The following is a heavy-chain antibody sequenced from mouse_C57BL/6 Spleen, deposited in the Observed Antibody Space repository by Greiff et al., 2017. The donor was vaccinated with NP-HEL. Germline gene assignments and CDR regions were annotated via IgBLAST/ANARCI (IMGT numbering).Heavy chain of an antibody. CDR2: IRNKANGYTT. D-gene: IGHD4-1*02. Sequence: EVMLVESGGGLVQPGGSLSLSCAASGFTFTDYYMSWVRQPPGKALEWLGFIRNKANGYTTEYSASVKGRFTISRDNSQSILYLQMNALRAEDSATYYCARLNWEDYFDYWGQGTTLTVSS. CDR1: GFTFTDYY. CDR3: ARLNWEDYFDY. V-gene: IGHV7-3*01. J-gene: IGHJ2*01.